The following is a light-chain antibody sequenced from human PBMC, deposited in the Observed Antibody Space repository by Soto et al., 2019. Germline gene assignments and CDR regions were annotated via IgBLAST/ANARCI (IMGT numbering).Light chain of an antibody. V-gene: IGKV3-20*01. Sequence: EIVLQQSPGTLSLSPGERATLSCRASQSVSSSYLAWYQQKPGQAPRLLIYGASSRATGIPDRFSGSGSGTDFTLTISRLEPEDFAVYYCQQYGSSPPATFGPGTKVDIK. CDR3: QQYGSSPPAT. CDR2: GAS. CDR1: QSVSSSY. J-gene: IGKJ3*01.